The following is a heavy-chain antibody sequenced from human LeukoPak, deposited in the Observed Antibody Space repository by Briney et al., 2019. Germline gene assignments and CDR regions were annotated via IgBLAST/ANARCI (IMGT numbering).Heavy chain of an antibody. CDR1: GFTFSSYE. Sequence: GGSLRLSCAASGFTFSSYEMNWVRQAPGKGLEWVSYISSSGSTIYYVDSVKGRFTISRDNAKNSLYLQMNSLRAEDTAVYYCARATRLEGFDPWGQGTLVTVSS. CDR3: ARATRLEGFDP. V-gene: IGHV3-48*03. J-gene: IGHJ5*02. CDR2: ISSSGSTI. D-gene: IGHD6-19*01.